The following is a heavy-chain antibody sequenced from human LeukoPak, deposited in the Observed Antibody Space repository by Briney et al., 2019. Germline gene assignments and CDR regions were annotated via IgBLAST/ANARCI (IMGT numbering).Heavy chain of an antibody. CDR1: GYRFTYYW. V-gene: IGHV5-51*01. D-gene: IGHD1-14*01. J-gene: IGHJ4*02. CDR2: IYPGDSDT. CDR3: ARQFRGLKPTTFDY. Sequence: GASLQISCQGSGYRFTYYWIAWVRQMPGKGLEWMGIIYPGDSDTRYSPSFQGQVTISADKSISTAYLQWSRLEASDTAMYYCARQFRGLKPTTFDYWGQGTPVTVTS.